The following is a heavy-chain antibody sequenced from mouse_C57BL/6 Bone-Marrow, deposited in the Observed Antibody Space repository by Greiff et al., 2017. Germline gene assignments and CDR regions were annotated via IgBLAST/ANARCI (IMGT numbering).Heavy chain of an antibody. Sequence: QVHVKQSGPELVKPGASVKISCKASGYTFTDYYINWVKQRPGQGLEWIGWIFPGSGSTYYNEKFKGKATLTVDKSSSTAYMLLSSLTSEDSAVYFCARDGYYSYWYFDVWGTGTTVTVSS. D-gene: IGHD2-3*01. CDR2: IFPGSGST. CDR3: ARDGYYSYWYFDV. J-gene: IGHJ1*03. CDR1: GYTFTDYY. V-gene: IGHV1-75*01.